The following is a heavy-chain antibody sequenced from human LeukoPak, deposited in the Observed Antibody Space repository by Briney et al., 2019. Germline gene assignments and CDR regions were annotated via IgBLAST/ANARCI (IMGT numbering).Heavy chain of an antibody. CDR2: INHSGST. J-gene: IGHJ6*03. Sequence: PSETLSLTCAVYGGSFSGYYWSWIRQPPGKGLEWIGEINHSGSTNYNPSLKSRVTISVDTSKNQFSLKLSSVTAADTAVYYCARVVYVNYYYYMDVWGKGTTVTVSS. CDR3: ARVVYVNYYYYMDV. CDR1: GGSFSGYY. D-gene: IGHD5/OR15-5a*01. V-gene: IGHV4-34*01.